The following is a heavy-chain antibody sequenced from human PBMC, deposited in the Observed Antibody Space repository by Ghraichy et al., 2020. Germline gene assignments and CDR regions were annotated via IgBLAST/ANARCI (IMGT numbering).Heavy chain of an antibody. J-gene: IGHJ4*02. CDR2: IYTSGST. Sequence: SETLSLTCTVSGGSISSYYWSWIRQPAGKGLEWIGRIYTSGSTNYNPSLKSRVTMSVDTSKNQFSLKLSSVTAADTAVYYCARDRYDILTGPYYFDYWGQGTLITVSS. D-gene: IGHD3-9*01. CDR1: GGSISSYY. CDR3: ARDRYDILTGPYYFDY. V-gene: IGHV4-4*07.